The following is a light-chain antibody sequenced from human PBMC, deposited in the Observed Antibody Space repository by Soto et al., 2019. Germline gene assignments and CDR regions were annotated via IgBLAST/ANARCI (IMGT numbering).Light chain of an antibody. Sequence: IQITQSPSSVSASVGDRVTITCRASQGIDRWLAWYQQKPGKAPNLLIFVASTLRSGVPSRFSGSGSGTDFTLTISTLQPEDFATYFCQQTDSFPLTFGGGTKVDIK. CDR2: VAS. CDR3: QQTDSFPLT. J-gene: IGKJ4*01. V-gene: IGKV1-12*01. CDR1: QGIDRW.